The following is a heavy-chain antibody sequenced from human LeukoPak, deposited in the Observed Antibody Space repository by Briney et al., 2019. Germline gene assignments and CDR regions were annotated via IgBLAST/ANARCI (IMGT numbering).Heavy chain of an antibody. Sequence: LRPSCAASGFTFSSYAMSWVRQAPGKGLEWIGYIYHSGSTYYNPSLKSRVTISVDRSRNQFSLKLSSVTAADTAVYYCASRYSSGWYTLFDYWGQGTLVTVSS. J-gene: IGHJ4*02. D-gene: IGHD6-19*01. V-gene: IGHV4-30-2*01. CDR1: GFTFSSYA. CDR3: ASRYSSGWYTLFDY. CDR2: IYHSGST.